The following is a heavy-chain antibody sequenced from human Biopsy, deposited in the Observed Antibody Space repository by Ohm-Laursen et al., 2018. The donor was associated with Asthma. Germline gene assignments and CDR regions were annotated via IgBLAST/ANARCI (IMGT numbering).Heavy chain of an antibody. D-gene: IGHD3-10*01. CDR1: GHTFNSAG. CDR3: ARAVDYSHYYGIDV. V-gene: IGHV1-18*01. CDR2: ISVYNGNT. Sequence: GASVKASCKTSGHTFNSAGITWVRQAPGQGLEWMGWISVYNGNTKVAQKLQDRVTMTTDTSTSTAYMELRSLRSDDTAVYFCARAVDYSHYYGIDVWGQGTTVTVS. J-gene: IGHJ6*02.